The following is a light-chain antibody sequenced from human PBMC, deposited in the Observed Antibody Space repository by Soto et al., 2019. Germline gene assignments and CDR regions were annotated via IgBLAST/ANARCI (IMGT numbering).Light chain of an antibody. CDR3: QQYNNWPPIN. CDR1: QSVSSK. CDR2: GAS. Sequence: EIVMTHSPATLSVSPWERATLSCRASQSVSSKLAWYQQKPGQAPRLLIYGASTRATGIPARFSGSGSGTEFTLTISSLQSEDFAVYYCQQYNNWPPINFGQGTRLEIK. V-gene: IGKV3-15*01. J-gene: IGKJ5*01.